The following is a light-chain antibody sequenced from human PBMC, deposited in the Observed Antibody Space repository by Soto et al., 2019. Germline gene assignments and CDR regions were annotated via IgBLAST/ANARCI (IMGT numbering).Light chain of an antibody. CDR1: QSISSY. V-gene: IGKV1-39*01. CDR3: QQRSNWPRT. J-gene: IGKJ1*01. Sequence: DIQMTQSPSSLSASVGDRVTITCRASQSISSYLNWCQQKPGKAPKLLIYAASTLQSGVPSRFSGSGSGTDFTLTISSLEPEDFAVYYCQQRSNWPRTFGQGTKVDIK. CDR2: AAS.